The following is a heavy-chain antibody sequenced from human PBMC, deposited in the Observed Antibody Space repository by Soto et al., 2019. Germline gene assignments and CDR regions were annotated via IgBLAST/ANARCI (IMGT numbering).Heavy chain of an antibody. V-gene: IGHV2-5*02. J-gene: IGHJ4*02. Sequence: QITLKESGPPLVRPAQTLTLTCTFSGFSRTTTDMGVAWIRQLPGQALEWLALIYWDDDKPYNPALKNTLAISKDASRDRLVLTINNINPEDTGTSFGAHAGDYDLLSVDHWCPGTLVPVSS. CDR3: AHAGDYDLLSVDH. D-gene: IGHD4-17*01. CDR2: IYWDDDK. CDR1: GFSRTTTDMG.